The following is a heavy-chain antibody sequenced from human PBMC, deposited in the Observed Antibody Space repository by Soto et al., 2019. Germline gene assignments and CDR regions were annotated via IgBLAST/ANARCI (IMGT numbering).Heavy chain of an antibody. D-gene: IGHD6-13*01. J-gene: IGHJ4*02. CDR2: IGPKFDT. V-gene: IGHV3-13*01. CDR1: GFTFSTYD. Sequence: EVQLVESGGGLVQPGGSLSLSCAASGFTFSTYDFHWVRQAPGKGLEWLSAIGPKFDTYYARSVAGRFTMSRDNARNSFFLHMDSLRAEDTALYYCASDRCDAGRCYSDYWGQGTLVTVSS. CDR3: ASDRCDAGRCYSDY.